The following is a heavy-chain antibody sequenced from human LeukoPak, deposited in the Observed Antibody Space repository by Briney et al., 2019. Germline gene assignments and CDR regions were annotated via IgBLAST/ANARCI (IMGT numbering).Heavy chain of an antibody. J-gene: IGHJ3*02. CDR1: GYTFTSYG. CDR3: ARDGLYCTHGVCSSDI. Sequence: ASVKVSCKASGYTFTSYGISWVRQAPGQGLEWMGWISAYNGNTNYAQKLQGRVTMTTDTSTSTVYMELTSLRSADTAVYYCARDGLYCTHGVCSSDIWGQGTLVTVSS. D-gene: IGHD2-8*01. CDR2: ISAYNGNT. V-gene: IGHV1-18*01.